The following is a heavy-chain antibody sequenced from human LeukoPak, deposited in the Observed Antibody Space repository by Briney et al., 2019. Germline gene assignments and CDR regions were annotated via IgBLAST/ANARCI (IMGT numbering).Heavy chain of an antibody. V-gene: IGHV5-51*01. CDR1: GYRFTSYW. CDR2: IYPGDSDT. CDR3: ARQGTYYYDSSGYSIRDY. J-gene: IGHJ4*02. D-gene: IGHD3-22*01. Sequence: GESLKISFKGSGYRFTSYWIGWVRPMPGKGLEWMGIIYPGDSDTRYSPSFQGQVTISADKSISTAYLQWSSLKASDTAMYYCARQGTYYYDSSGYSIRDYWGQGTLVTVSS.